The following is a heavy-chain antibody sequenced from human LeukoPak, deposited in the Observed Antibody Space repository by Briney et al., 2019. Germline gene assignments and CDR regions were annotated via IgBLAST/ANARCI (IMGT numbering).Heavy chain of an antibody. D-gene: IGHD2-21*02. CDR2: ISISGGST. CDR3: AKRVWIGDSVSALFDY. Sequence: GGSLRLSCAASGFTFSNYAMSWVRQAPGRGLEWVSTISISGGSTYYTGSVKGRFTVSRDNPKNTLYLQMNSLRGDDTALYYCAKRVWIGDSVSALFDYWGQGTLVTVSS. CDR1: GFTFSNYA. J-gene: IGHJ4*02. V-gene: IGHV3-23*01.